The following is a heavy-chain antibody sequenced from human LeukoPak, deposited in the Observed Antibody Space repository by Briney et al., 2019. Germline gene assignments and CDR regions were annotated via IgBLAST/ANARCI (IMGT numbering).Heavy chain of an antibody. CDR1: GYTFTSYG. Sequence: ASVKVSCKASGYTFTSYGISWVRQAPGQGLEWMGWISAYNGNTNYAQKLQGRVTMTTDTSTSTAYMGLRSLRSNDTAVYYCARDSNPYYDSSGYYDYWGQGTLVTVSS. CDR2: ISAYNGNT. D-gene: IGHD3-22*01. V-gene: IGHV1-18*01. J-gene: IGHJ4*02. CDR3: ARDSNPYYDSSGYYDY.